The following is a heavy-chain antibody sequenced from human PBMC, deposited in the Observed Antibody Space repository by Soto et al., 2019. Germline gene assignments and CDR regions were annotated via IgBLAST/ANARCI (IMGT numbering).Heavy chain of an antibody. V-gene: IGHV3-11*01. CDR3: VTRHYSGNIDY. Sequence: QVQLVESGGDLVKPGGSLRLSCAGSGFTFRDYYMTWIRQAPGKGLEWLSYISDSGSTIYYADSVKGRFTISRDNARNSLYLQMNSLITEDTAMYYCVTRHYSGNIDYWGQGTLVTVSS. D-gene: IGHD1-26*01. CDR1: GFTFRDYY. J-gene: IGHJ4*02. CDR2: ISDSGSTI.